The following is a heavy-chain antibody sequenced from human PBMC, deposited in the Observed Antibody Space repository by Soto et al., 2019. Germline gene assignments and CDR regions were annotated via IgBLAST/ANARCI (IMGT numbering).Heavy chain of an antibody. Sequence: SQALSLTCSDSGDAISNDYWSWIRQTRGRGLEWIGCVHESGSTDYKPSLRGRVIISLHTSKSQFSLSLRSATAADTATYYCARGTRALITSFFAYWGQAIPVTVSS. V-gene: IGHV4-59*03. CDR3: ARGTRALITSFFAY. D-gene: IGHD1-20*01. CDR2: VHESGST. CDR1: GDAISNDY. J-gene: IGHJ4*02.